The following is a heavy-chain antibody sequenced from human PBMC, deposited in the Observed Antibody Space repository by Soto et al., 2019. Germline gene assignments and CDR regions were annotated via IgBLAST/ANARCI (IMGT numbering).Heavy chain of an antibody. CDR2: IYSGGST. V-gene: IGHV3-66*01. J-gene: IGHJ6*02. D-gene: IGHD1-1*01. CDR1: GFTVSSNY. CDR3: ARDQVSYNWNDYYYYGMDV. Sequence: GGSLRLSCAASGFTVSSNYMSWVRQAPGKGLEWVSVIYSGGSTYYADSVKGRFTISRDNSKNTLYLQMNSLRAEDTAVYYCARDQVSYNWNDYYYYGMDVWDQGTTVTVSS.